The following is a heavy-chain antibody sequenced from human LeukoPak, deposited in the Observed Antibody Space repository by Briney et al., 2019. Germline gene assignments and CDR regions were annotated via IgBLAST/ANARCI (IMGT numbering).Heavy chain of an antibody. D-gene: IGHD6-13*01. CDR3: ARSKAAAGSIFDYYYYYYYMDV. CDR2: INHSGST. J-gene: IGHJ6*03. CDR1: GGSFSGYY. Sequence: SETLSLTCDVYGGSFSGYYWSWIRQPPEKGLEWIGEINHSGSTNYNPSLKSRVTISVDTSKNQFSLKLSSVTAADTAVYYCARSKAAAGSIFDYYYYYYYMDVWGKGTTVTVSS. V-gene: IGHV4-34*01.